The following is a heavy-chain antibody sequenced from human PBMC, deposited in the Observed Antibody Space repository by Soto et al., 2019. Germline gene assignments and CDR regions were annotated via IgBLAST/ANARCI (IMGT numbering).Heavy chain of an antibody. CDR1: GFMFSDYY. Sequence: QVQLVESGGGLVKPGGSLRLSCAASGFMFSDYYMSWIRQAPGKGLEWVSYISSGGSTKYYADSVKGRFTISRDNAKNALFLQVGRLRAEDTAMYDWARGGGGFYGYFGGSYSRGAFDVWGQGTMVTVSS. V-gene: IGHV3-11*01. D-gene: IGHD3-16*01. J-gene: IGHJ3*01. CDR2: ISSGGSTK. CDR3: ARGGGGFYGYFGGSYSRGAFDV.